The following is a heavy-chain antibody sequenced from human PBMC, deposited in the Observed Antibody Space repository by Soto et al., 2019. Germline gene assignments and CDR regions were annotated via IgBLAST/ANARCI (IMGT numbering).Heavy chain of an antibody. CDR3: ARDSVVVAAWVGYYYGMDV. CDR2: ISYDGSNK. V-gene: IGHV3-30-3*01. J-gene: IGHJ6*02. CDR1: GFTFSSYA. Sequence: QVQLVESGGGVVQPGRSLRLSCAASGFTFSSYAMHWVRQAPGKGLEWVAVISYDGSNKYYADSVKGLFTISRDNSKNTLYLQMNSLRAEDTAVYYCARDSVVVAAWVGYYYGMDVWGQGTTVTVSS. D-gene: IGHD2-15*01.